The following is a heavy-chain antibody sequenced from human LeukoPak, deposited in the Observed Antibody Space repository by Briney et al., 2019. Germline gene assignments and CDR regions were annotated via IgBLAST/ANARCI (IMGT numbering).Heavy chain of an antibody. CDR1: GFTFSSYA. J-gene: IGHJ4*02. CDR3: AKFLGGIAALPYYFDY. V-gene: IGHV3-23*01. D-gene: IGHD6-6*01. CDR2: ISGSGGST. Sequence: GSLRLSCAASGFTFSSYAMSWVRQAPGKGLEWVSAISGSGGSTYYADSVKGRFTISRDNSKNTLYLQMNSLRAEDTAVYYCAKFLGGIAALPYYFDYWGQGTLVTVSS.